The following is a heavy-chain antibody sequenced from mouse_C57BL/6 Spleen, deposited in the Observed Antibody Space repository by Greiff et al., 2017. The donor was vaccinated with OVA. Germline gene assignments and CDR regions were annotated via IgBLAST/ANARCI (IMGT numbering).Heavy chain of an antibody. V-gene: IGHV2-5*01. J-gene: IGHJ1*03. CDR1: GFSLTSYG. Sequence: VHLVESGPGLVQPSQSLSITCTVSGFSLTSYGVHWVRQSPGKGLEWLGVIWRGGSTDYNAAFMSRLSITKDNSKSQVFFKMNSLQADDTAIYYCAKEATTVSHWYFDVWGTGTTVTVSS. D-gene: IGHD1-1*01. CDR3: AKEATTVSHWYFDV. CDR2: IWRGGST.